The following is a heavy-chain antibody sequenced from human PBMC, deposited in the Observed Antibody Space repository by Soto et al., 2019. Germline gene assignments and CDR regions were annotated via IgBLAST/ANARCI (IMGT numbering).Heavy chain of an antibody. CDR3: ARGRDGDY. D-gene: IGHD6-6*01. J-gene: IGHJ4*02. Sequence: QVHLVQSGAEVKKPGASVKVSCKGSGYIFTTYGITWVRQAPGQGLEWMGWISAHNGNTNYAQKLQGRVTVTRDTSTSTAYMELRNLGSDDTAVYYCARGRDGDYWGQGALVTVSS. V-gene: IGHV1-18*01. CDR1: GYIFTTYG. CDR2: ISAHNGNT.